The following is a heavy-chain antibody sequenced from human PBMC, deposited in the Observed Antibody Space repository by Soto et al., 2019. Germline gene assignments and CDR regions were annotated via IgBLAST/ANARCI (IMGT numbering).Heavy chain of an antibody. CDR1: GFTFSTYA. CDR2: ISSNGGTT. J-gene: IGHJ4*02. D-gene: IGHD5-18*01. V-gene: IGHV3-64*01. CDR3: ARDGRAMNDY. Sequence: GGSLRLSCAASGFTFSTYAMQWVRQAPGKGLEFVSSISSNGGTTNYAYSVKGRFTISRDNSRDTLYLQMGSLRPEDMAVYYCARDGRAMNDYWGQGTLVTVSS.